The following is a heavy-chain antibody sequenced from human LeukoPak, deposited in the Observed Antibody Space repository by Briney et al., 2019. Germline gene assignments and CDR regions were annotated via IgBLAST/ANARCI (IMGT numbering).Heavy chain of an antibody. Sequence: GGSLRLSCAASGFTFSSYEMNWVRQAPGKGLEWVAFIRSDGSNKSYADSVKGRFTISRDNSKNTLYLQMNSLRTEDTAVYYCARDRSRGLLDAFDIWGQGTMVTVSS. J-gene: IGHJ3*02. CDR1: GFTFSSYE. D-gene: IGHD3-10*01. V-gene: IGHV3-30*02. CDR3: ARDRSRGLLDAFDI. CDR2: IRSDGSNK.